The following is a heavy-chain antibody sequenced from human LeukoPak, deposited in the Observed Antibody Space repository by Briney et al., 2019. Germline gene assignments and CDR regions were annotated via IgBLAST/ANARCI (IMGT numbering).Heavy chain of an antibody. CDR1: GFTFNTYG. J-gene: IGHJ6*02. D-gene: IGHD2-15*01. Sequence: PGRSLRLSCAASGFTFNTYGMSWVRQAPGKGLEWVAVIWYDGSNKYYADTVKGRFTISRDNSKNTLYLQMNSLRAEDTAVYFCARVACTGNSCRPYHYYGMDVWGQGTTVTVSS. CDR3: ARVACTGNSCRPYHYYGMDV. V-gene: IGHV3-33*01. CDR2: IWYDGSNK.